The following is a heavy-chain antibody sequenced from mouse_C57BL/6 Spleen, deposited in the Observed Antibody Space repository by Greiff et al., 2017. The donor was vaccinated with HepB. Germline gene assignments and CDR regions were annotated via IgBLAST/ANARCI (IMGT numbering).Heavy chain of an antibody. CDR2: INPNNGGT. J-gene: IGHJ2*01. CDR3: ARWGGSRYYFDY. D-gene: IGHD1-1*01. Sequence: VHVKQSGPELVKPGASVKIPCKASGYTFTDYNMDWVKQSHGKSLEWIGDINPNNGGTIYNQKFKGKATLTVDKSSSTAYMELRSLTSEDTAVYYCARWGGSRYYFDYWGQGTTLTVSS. V-gene: IGHV1-18*01. CDR1: GYTFTDYN.